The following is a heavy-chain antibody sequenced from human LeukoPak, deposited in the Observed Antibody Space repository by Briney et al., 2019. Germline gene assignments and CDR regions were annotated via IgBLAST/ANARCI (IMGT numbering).Heavy chain of an antibody. V-gene: IGHV4-38-2*02. CDR2: IYHSGST. Sequence: SETLSLTCTVSGYSISSGYYWGWIRQPPGKGLEWIGSIYHSGSTYYNPSLKSRVTISVDTSKNQFSLKLSSVTAADTAVYYCARVGWELIYWGQGTLVTVSS. J-gene: IGHJ4*02. D-gene: IGHD1-26*01. CDR3: ARVGWELIY. CDR1: GYSISSGYY.